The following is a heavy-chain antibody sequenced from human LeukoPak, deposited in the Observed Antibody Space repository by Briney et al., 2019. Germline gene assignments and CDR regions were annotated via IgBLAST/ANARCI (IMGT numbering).Heavy chain of an antibody. Sequence: GGSLRLSCAASGFTVSGNYMSWVRQAPGKGLEWVAFIRYDGSNKYYADSVKGRFTISRDNSKNTLYLQMNSPRAEDTAVYYCANRVVPADAIMDVWGKGTTVTVSS. CDR3: ANRVVPADAIMDV. CDR1: GFTVSGNY. CDR2: IRYDGSNK. V-gene: IGHV3-30*02. J-gene: IGHJ6*03. D-gene: IGHD2-2*01.